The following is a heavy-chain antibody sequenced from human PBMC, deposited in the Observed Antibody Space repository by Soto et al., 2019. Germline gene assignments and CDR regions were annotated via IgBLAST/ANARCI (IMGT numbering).Heavy chain of an antibody. CDR1: GFTFTSYS. CDR3: ARDLPGYCTTTDCYSYFDY. J-gene: IGHJ4*02. CDR2: IQQDGSEK. V-gene: IGHV3-7*03. D-gene: IGHD2-2*02. Sequence: GSLRLSCAVSGFTFTSYSMSWVRQAPGEGLEWVANIQQDGSEKYCVDSVKGRFTISRDNAKNSLYLQMNSLRAEDTAVYYCARDLPGYCTTTDCYSYFDYWGQGTLVTVSS.